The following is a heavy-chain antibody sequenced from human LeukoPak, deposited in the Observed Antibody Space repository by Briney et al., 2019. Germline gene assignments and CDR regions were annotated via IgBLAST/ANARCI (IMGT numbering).Heavy chain of an antibody. D-gene: IGHD6-13*01. J-gene: IGHJ3*02. CDR2: ISGSGGST. CDR1: GFTFSSYA. Sequence: PGGSLRLSCAASGFTFSSYAMSWVRQAPGKGLEWVSAISGSGGSTYYADSVKGRFTISRDNSKNTLYLQMNSLRAEDTAVYYCAKDLISSSWYPIRAFDIWGQGTMVTVSS. CDR3: AKDLISSSWYPIRAFDI. V-gene: IGHV3-23*01.